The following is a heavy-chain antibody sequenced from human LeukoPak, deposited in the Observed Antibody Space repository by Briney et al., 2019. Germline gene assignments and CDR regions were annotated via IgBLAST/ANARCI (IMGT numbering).Heavy chain of an antibody. V-gene: IGHV7-4-1*02. CDR2: INNNTGNP. D-gene: IGHD3-3*01. J-gene: IGHJ4*02. CDR1: GYTFTIYA. Sequence: ASVTVSFTASGYTFTIYAMNWVRQAPGQGLEWMGWINNNTGNPTYAQGFPGRFVFYLDTSVSTAYLQISSLKAEDTAVYYCARVVVTIFGVVTAFDYWGQGTLVTVSS. CDR3: ARVVVTIFGVVTAFDY.